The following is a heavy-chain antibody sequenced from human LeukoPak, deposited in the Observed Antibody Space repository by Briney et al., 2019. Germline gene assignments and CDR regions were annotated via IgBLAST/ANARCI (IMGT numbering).Heavy chain of an antibody. CDR1: GFTFSSYA. D-gene: IGHD4-23*01. J-gene: IGHJ3*02. V-gene: IGHV3-23*01. Sequence: PGGSLRLSCAASGFTFSSYAMNWVRQAPGKGLEWVSGIGYTGDSTFYADSEKGRFTVSRDSSKNTLFLHMNSLRAEDTALYYCAKSPTVDAAFDIWGQGTMVTVSS. CDR2: IGYTGDST. CDR3: AKSPTVDAAFDI.